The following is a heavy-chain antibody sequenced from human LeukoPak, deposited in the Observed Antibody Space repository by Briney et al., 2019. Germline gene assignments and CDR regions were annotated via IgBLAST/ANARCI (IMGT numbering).Heavy chain of an antibody. V-gene: IGHV6-1*01. J-gene: IGHJ4*02. CDR1: GDSVSSNSAA. Sequence: SQTPSLTCAISGDSVSSNSAAWNWIRQSPSRGLEWLGRTYYRSQWTNEYGVSVKSRLTISTDTSKNQFSLQLNSLTPEYTAAYYRARGLGGVDHWGQGTLGPV. CDR2: TYYRSQWTN. D-gene: IGHD3-16*01. CDR3: ARGLGGVDH.